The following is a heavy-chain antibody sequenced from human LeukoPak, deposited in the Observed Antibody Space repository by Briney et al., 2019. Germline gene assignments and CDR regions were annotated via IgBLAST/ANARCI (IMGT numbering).Heavy chain of an antibody. V-gene: IGHV1-2*02. CDR2: INPNSGGP. Sequence: AAVKVSCKASGYTFTGYYMHWVRQAPRQGLEWMGWINPNSGGPNYAQKFQGRVTMPRDTSISTAYMELSRLRSDDTAVYYCARGTVIAAAGLLFDYWGQGTLVTVSS. CDR3: ARGTVIAAAGLLFDY. CDR1: GYTFTGYY. D-gene: IGHD6-13*01. J-gene: IGHJ4*02.